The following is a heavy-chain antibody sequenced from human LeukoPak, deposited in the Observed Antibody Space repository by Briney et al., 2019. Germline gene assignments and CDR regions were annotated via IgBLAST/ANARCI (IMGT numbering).Heavy chain of an antibody. CDR1: GFTFSSYA. V-gene: IGHV3-64*01. D-gene: IGHD3-10*01. Sequence: GGSLRLSCAASGFTFSSYAMHWVRQAPGKGLEYVSAISSNGGSTYYANSVKGRFTISRDNSKNTLYLQMGSLRAEDMAVYYCAREECPDGEGAFDIWGQGTMVTVSS. CDR2: ISSNGGST. J-gene: IGHJ3*02. CDR3: AREECPDGEGAFDI.